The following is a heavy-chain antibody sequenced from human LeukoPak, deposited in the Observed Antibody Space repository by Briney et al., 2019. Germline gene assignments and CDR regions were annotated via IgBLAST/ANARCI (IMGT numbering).Heavy chain of an antibody. CDR1: GFTFSSYG. CDR2: ISYHGSNK. J-gene: IGHJ4*02. CDR3: AKNTGTYDGLIDS. D-gene: IGHD1-26*01. Sequence: GGSLRLSCAASGFTFSSYGLHWVRQAPGKGLEWVAVISYHGSNKFCADSVKGRFTISRDNSKNTLYLQMNSLRAEDTAMYYCAKNTGTYDGLIDSWGQGTLVTVSS. V-gene: IGHV3-30*18.